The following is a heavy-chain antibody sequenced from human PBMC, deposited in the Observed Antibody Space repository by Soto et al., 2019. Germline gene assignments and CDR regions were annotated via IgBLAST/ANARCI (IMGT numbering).Heavy chain of an antibody. J-gene: IGHJ6*03. CDR1: GYTFTSYD. CDR2: MNPNSGNT. D-gene: IGHD3-10*01. Sequence: QVQLVQSGAEVKKPGASVKVSCKASGYTFTSYDINWVRQATGQGLEWMGWMNPNSGNTGYAQKFQGRVTMTRNTSISTAYMELSSLRSEDTAVYYGARGANYYGSGSYDNVWGASYYYYMDVWGKGTTVTVSS. V-gene: IGHV1-8*01. CDR3: ARGANYYGSGSYDNVWGASYYYYMDV.